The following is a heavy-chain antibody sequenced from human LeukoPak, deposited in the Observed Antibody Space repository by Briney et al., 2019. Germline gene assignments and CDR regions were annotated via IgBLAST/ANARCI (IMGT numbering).Heavy chain of an antibody. V-gene: IGHV4-30-2*01. D-gene: IGHD6-19*01. CDR1: GGSISSGGYS. CDR2: IYHSGST. Sequence: PSQTLSLTCAVSGGSISSGGYSWSWIRQPPGEGLEWIGYIYHSGSTYYNPSLKSRVTISVDRSKNQFSLKLSSVTAADTAVYYCARNNVAVAGSDLLDYWGQGTLVTVSS. J-gene: IGHJ4*02. CDR3: ARNNVAVAGSDLLDY.